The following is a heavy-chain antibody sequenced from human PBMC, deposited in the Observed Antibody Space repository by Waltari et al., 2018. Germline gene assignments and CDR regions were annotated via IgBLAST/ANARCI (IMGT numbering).Heavy chain of an antibody. CDR3: AKFDQDYDIYDY. J-gene: IGHJ4*02. D-gene: IGHD3-9*01. Sequence: EVQLLESGGGLVQPGEYLRLSCAASGFTFSSYARSWVRQAPGKELHGVSVISSCSIITYYSDSLNGLFTISRDNAKNTLYLQMNSLRADDTSVYYCAKFDQDYDIYDYWGQGTLVTVSS. V-gene: IGHV3-23*03. CDR2: ISSCSIIT. CDR1: GFTFSSYA.